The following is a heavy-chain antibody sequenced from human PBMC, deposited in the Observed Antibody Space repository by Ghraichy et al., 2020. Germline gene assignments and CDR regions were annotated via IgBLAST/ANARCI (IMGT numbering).Heavy chain of an antibody. CDR1: GFSLTTSGVG. V-gene: IGHV2-5*02. CDR3: ARRRRYSSQYYFDY. D-gene: IGHD6-13*01. J-gene: IGHJ4*02. Sequence: SGPTLVKPTQTLTLTCTFSGFSLTTSGVGVGWIRQPPGEALEWLALIYWDDDKRYSPSLKSRLTITKDTSKNQVVLTMTNVDPVDTATYYCARRRRYSSQYYFDYWGQGTLVTVSS. CDR2: IYWDDDK.